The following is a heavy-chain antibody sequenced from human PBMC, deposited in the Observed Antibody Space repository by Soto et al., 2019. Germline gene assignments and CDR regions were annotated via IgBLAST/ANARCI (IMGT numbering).Heavy chain of an antibody. Sequence: SETLSLTSTVSGGSITSGGYYWTWILQHPGKGLEWIGSMYSNGDTYYNPFLKSRVAMSVDTSEHQFSLKLTSVTAADTAVYFCARDSNGSDNWFDPWGQGALVTVSS. CDR2: MYSNGDT. J-gene: IGHJ5*02. CDR3: ARDSNGSDNWFDP. D-gene: IGHD5-18*01. V-gene: IGHV4-31*03. CDR1: GGSITSGGYY.